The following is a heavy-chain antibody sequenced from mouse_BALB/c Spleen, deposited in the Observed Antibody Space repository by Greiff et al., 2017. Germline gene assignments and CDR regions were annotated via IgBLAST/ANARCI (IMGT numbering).Heavy chain of an antibody. J-gene: IGHJ2*01. CDR2: ISSGGST. D-gene: IGHD1-1*01. Sequence: DVMLVESGGGLVKPGGSLKLSCAASGFTFSSYAMSWVRQTPEKRLEWVASISSGGSTYYPDSVKGRFTISRDNARNILYLQMSSLRSEDTAMYYCARGRSSYYYFDYWGQGTTLTVSS. CDR1: GFTFSSYA. V-gene: IGHV5-6-5*01. CDR3: ARGRSSYYYFDY.